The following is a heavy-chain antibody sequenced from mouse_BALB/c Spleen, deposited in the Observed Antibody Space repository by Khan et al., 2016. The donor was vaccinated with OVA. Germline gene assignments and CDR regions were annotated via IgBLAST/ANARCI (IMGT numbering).Heavy chain of an antibody. CDR3: ARGNYYGSKAWFDY. D-gene: IGHD1-1*01. J-gene: IGHJ3*01. CDR2: INTNTGEP. Sequence: QIQLVQSGPELKKPGETVKISCTASGYTFTNYGMNWVKQAPGNGLKWMGWINTNTGEPTYAEEFKGRFAFSLATSASTAYLKINNLKNEDTATYFGARGNYYGSKAWFDYWGQGTLVTVSA. CDR1: GYTFTNYG. V-gene: IGHV9-3*02.